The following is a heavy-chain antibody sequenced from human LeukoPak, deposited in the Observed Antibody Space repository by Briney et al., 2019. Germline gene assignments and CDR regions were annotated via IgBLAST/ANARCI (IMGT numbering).Heavy chain of an antibody. CDR1: GFTFRSYG. CDR3: AKPYSSRSNYYYYYMDV. CDR2: ISGSGGST. Sequence: PGGSLRLSCAASGFTFRSYGMSWVRQAPGKGLEWVSAISGSGGSTYYADSVKGRFTISRDNSKNTLYLQMNSLRAEDTAVYYCAKPYSSRSNYYYYYMDVWGKGTTVTISS. J-gene: IGHJ6*03. V-gene: IGHV3-23*01. D-gene: IGHD6-13*01.